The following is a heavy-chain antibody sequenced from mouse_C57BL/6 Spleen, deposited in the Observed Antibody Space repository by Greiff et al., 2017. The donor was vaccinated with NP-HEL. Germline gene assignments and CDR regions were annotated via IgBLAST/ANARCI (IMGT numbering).Heavy chain of an antibody. J-gene: IGHJ4*01. V-gene: IGHV1-5*01. CDR2: IYPGNSDT. CDR3: TREDYYDMDD. CDR1: GYSFTSYW. Sequence: VQLQQSGTVLARPGASVKMSCKTSGYSFTSYWMHWVKQRPGQGLEWIGAIYPGNSDTSYNQKFKGKAKLTEVTTASTAYMERSRLTNEESEVYYSTREDYYDMDDGGKGTSVTVSS.